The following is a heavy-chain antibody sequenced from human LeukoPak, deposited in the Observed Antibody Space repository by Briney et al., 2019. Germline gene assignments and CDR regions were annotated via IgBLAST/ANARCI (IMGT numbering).Heavy chain of an antibody. Sequence: GGSLRLSCVGSGFSFRSHWVNWVRQSPGKGPEWVANIKPDGSDKYYVDSARGRYTVSRDNAKNSAFLQMNSLRAEDTAIYYCATISAQTFDIWGQGTLVSVSS. J-gene: IGHJ3*02. V-gene: IGHV3-7*01. D-gene: IGHD5-24*01. CDR2: IKPDGSDK. CDR3: ATISAQTFDI. CDR1: GFSFRSHW.